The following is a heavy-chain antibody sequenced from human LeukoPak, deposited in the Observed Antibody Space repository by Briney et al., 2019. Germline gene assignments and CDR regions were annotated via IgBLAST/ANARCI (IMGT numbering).Heavy chain of an antibody. CDR1: GFTFSGYA. V-gene: IGHV3-23*01. Sequence: GGSLRLSCAASGFTFSGYAMSWVRQAPGKGLEWVSAISGSGGSTYYADSVKGRFTISRDNSKNTLYLQMNSLRAEDTAVYYCAKSPQLSQSTITIFGVVKGYYGMDVWGQGTTVTVSS. D-gene: IGHD3-3*01. CDR3: AKSPQLSQSTITIFGVVKGYYGMDV. J-gene: IGHJ6*02. CDR2: ISGSGGST.